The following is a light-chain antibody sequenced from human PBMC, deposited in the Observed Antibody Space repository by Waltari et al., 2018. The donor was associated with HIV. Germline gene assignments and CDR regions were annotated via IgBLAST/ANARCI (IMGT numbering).Light chain of an antibody. CDR3: CSYMSGSTLV. J-gene: IGLJ3*02. CDR2: DAN. CDR1: RSTVGASNL. Sequence: QSALTQPASVSGSPGQSVTISCTGTRSTVGASNLVSWYQQPPDKAPKLVIFDANTPPSVIPLRSAASKAGNTASLTISGLQPEDEADYYCCSYMSGSTLVFGGGTKVIV. V-gene: IGLV2-14*02.